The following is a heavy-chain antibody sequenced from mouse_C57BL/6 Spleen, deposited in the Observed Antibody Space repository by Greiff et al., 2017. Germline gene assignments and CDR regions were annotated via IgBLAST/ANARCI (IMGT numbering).Heavy chain of an antibody. CDR1: GFTFSDYG. J-gene: IGHJ1*03. CDR2: ISSGGSST. D-gene: IGHD2-2*01. Sequence: EVKLVESGGGLVKPGGSLKLSCAASGFTFSDYGMHWVRQAPEKGLEWVAYISSGGSSTYYADTVKGRFTISRDNAKNTLFLQMTSLRSEDTAMYYCARTYGYGTRDWYFDVWGTGTTVTVSS. V-gene: IGHV5-17*01. CDR3: ARTYGYGTRDWYFDV.